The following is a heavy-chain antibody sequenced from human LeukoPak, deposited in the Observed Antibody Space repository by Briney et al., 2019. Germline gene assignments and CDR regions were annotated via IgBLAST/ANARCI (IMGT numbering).Heavy chain of an antibody. CDR2: TSWNSDII. CDR3: VKSGGYYYLDA. V-gene: IGHV3-9*03. CDR1: GFIFYEYA. Sequence: GGSLRLSCAVSGFIFYEYAMHWVRQAPGKGRGWVSSTSWNSDIILYADSVKGRFTISRENDKNSLYLGVNSLRPEYMALYYCVKSGGYYYLDAWGKGTTVIVSS. D-gene: IGHD3-16*01. J-gene: IGHJ6*03.